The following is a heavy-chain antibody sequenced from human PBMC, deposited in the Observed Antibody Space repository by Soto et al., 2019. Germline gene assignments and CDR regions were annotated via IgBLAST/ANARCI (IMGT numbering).Heavy chain of an antibody. CDR2: IYCSGST. CDR1: GGSVSSGSYY. V-gene: IGHV4-30-4*08. J-gene: IGHJ6*02. CDR3: AREDDGGDRDYYGLDV. Sequence: SETLSLTCTVSGGSVSSGSYYWSWIRQHPGKGLEWIGYIYCSGSTNYNPSLKSRVTMSVDTSKNQFSLKLSSVTAADTAVYFCAREDDGGDRDYYGLDVWGQGTTVTVSS. D-gene: IGHD2-21*02.